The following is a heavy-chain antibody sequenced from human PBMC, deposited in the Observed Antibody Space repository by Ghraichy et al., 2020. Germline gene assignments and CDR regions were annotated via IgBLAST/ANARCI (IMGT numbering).Heavy chain of an antibody. Sequence: SETLSLTCAVYGGSFSGYYWSWIRQPPGKGLEWIGEINHSGSTNYNPSLKSRVTISVDTSKNQFSLKLSSVTAADTAVYYCARGQRDDFWSGYYYYYYYYMDVWGKGTTVTVSS. V-gene: IGHV4-34*01. J-gene: IGHJ6*03. CDR3: ARGQRDDFWSGYYYYYYYYMDV. CDR2: INHSGST. D-gene: IGHD3-3*01. CDR1: GGSFSGYY.